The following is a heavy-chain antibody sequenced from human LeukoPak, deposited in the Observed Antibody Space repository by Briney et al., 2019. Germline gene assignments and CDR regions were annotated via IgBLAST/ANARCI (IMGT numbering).Heavy chain of an antibody. V-gene: IGHV3-21*01. CDR2: ISSSSSYI. CDR3: ARDGITMVRGVINGAFDI. J-gene: IGHJ3*02. D-gene: IGHD3-10*01. CDR1: GFTFSSYS. Sequence: PGGSLRLSCAASGFTFSSYSMNWVRQAPGKGLEWVSSISSSSSYIYYADSVEGRFTISRDNAKNSLYLQMNSLRAEDTAVYYCARDGITMVRGVINGAFDIWGQGTMVTVSS.